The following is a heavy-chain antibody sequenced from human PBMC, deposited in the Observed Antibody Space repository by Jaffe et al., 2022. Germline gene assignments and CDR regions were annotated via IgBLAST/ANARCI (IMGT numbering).Heavy chain of an antibody. CDR1: GFTVSSNY. Sequence: EVQLVESGGGLVQPGGSLRLSCAASGFTVSSNYMSWVRQAPGKGLEWVSVIYSGGSTYYADSVKGRFTISRDNSKNTLYLQMNSLRAEDTAVYYCARCRLPAHLIVVVKGNYYYMDVWGKGTTVTVSS. J-gene: IGHJ6*03. CDR3: ARCRLPAHLIVVVKGNYYYMDV. CDR2: IYSGGST. D-gene: IGHD3-22*01. V-gene: IGHV3-66*02.